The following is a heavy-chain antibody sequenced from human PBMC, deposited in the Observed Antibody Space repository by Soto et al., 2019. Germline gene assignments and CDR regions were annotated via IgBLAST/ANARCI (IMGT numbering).Heavy chain of an antibody. J-gene: IGHJ3*01. D-gene: IGHD1-1*01. CDR1: GFTVSSYS. CDR3: VRDRGYPDSFDV. Sequence: PGGSLRLSCAGSGFTVSSYSMYWVRQAPGKGLEWVSRINSKSTYTHYADSVKGRFTISRDNAKNTLYLQMHSLRAEDTALYFCVRDRGYPDSFDVWGRGTMVTVSS. V-gene: IGHV3-21*01. CDR2: INSKSTYT.